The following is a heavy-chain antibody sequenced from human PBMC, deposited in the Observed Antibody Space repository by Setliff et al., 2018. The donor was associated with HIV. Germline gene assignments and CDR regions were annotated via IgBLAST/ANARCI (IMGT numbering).Heavy chain of an antibody. V-gene: IGHV4-4*09. CDR1: GDSISSYS. Sequence: ASETLSLTCTVSGDSISSYSWNWIRQPPGRGLEWIGYVYASGETNYNPSLKSRVTMSTDTSRNQFFLNLNYATAADTAVYFCARRVLQDSTITSSNWFDSWGQGTQVTVSS. CDR2: VYASGET. D-gene: IGHD2-2*01. J-gene: IGHJ5*01. CDR3: ARRVLQDSTITSSNWFDS.